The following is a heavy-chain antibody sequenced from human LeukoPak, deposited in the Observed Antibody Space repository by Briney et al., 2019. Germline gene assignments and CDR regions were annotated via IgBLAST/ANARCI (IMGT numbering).Heavy chain of an antibody. Sequence: ASVKVSCKVSGYTLTELSMHWVRQAPGKGLEWMGGFDPEDGETIYAQKFQGRVTMTEDTSTSTAYMELRSLRSDDTAVYYCARDAGYYYDSSGYDFDYWGQGTLVTVSS. J-gene: IGHJ4*02. V-gene: IGHV1-24*01. D-gene: IGHD3-22*01. CDR2: FDPEDGET. CDR3: ARDAGYYYDSSGYDFDY. CDR1: GYTLTELS.